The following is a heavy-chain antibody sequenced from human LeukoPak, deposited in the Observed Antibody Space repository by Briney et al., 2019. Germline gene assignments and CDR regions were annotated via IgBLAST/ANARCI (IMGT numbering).Heavy chain of an antibody. CDR2: FDPEDGET. CDR1: GYTLTELS. J-gene: IGHJ4*02. Sequence: VASVKASCTVSGYTLTELSMHWVRQAPGKGLEWMGGFDPEDGETIYAQKFQGRVTMTEDTSTDTAYMELSSLRSEDTAVYYCASRAAAGTYYFDYWGQGTLVTVSS. V-gene: IGHV1-24*01. D-gene: IGHD6-13*01. CDR3: ASRAAAGTYYFDY.